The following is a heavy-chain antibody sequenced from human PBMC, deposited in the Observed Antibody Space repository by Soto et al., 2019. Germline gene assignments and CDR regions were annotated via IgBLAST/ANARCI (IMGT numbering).Heavy chain of an antibody. V-gene: IGHV3-7*01. CDR2: IKQDGSEK. J-gene: IGHJ6*03. Sequence: PGESLRLSCSASGFTFRSYWMRWVRQAPGKGLEWVANIKQDGSEKYYVDSVKGRFTISRDNAKNSLYLQMNSLRAEDTAVYYCARGYYYMDVWGKGTTVTVSS. CDR3: ARGYYYMDV. CDR1: GFTFRSYW.